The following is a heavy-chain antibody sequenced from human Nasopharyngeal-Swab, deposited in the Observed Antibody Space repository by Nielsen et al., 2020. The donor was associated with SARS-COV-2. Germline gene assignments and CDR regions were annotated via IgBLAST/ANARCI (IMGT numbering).Heavy chain of an antibody. CDR2: INHSGST. Sequence: SETLSLTCAVYGGSFSGYYWSWIRQPPGKGLEWIGEINHSGSTNYNPSFKSRVTISVDTSKNQFSLKLSSVTAADTAVYYCARREWDYDMTDAFDIWGQGTMVTVSS. D-gene: IGHD3-9*01. J-gene: IGHJ3*02. CDR3: ARREWDYDMTDAFDI. CDR1: GGSFSGYY. V-gene: IGHV4-34*01.